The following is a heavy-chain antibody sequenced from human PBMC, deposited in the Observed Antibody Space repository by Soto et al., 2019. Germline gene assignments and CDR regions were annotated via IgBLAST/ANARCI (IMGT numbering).Heavy chain of an antibody. CDR1: GFTFSSDW. V-gene: IGHV3-74*01. J-gene: IGHJ4*02. CDR3: ARGPRGWNGFDY. D-gene: IGHD1-1*01. Sequence: EVQLVESGGGLVQPGGSLRLSCAASGFTFSSDWMHWVRQAPGKGLVWVSRMNSDGSRTTYADSVKGRFTISRDNAKNTLYLQMNSLRAEDTAVYYRARGPRGWNGFDYWGQGTLVTVSS. CDR2: MNSDGSRT.